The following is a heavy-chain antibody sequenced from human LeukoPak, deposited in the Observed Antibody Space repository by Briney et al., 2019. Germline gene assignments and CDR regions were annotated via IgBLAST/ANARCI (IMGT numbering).Heavy chain of an antibody. Sequence: SETLSLTCTVSGGSISSYYWSWIRQPPGKGLEWIGYIYYSGSTNYNPSLKSRVTISVDTSKNQFSLKLSSVTAADTAVYYCARVGTIAAAALDYWGQGTLVTVSS. CDR1: GGSISSYY. CDR2: IYYSGST. J-gene: IGHJ4*02. CDR3: ARVGTIAAAALDY. V-gene: IGHV4-59*12. D-gene: IGHD6-13*01.